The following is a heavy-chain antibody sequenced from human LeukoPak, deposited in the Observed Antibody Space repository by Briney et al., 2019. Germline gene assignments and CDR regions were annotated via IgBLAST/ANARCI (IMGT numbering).Heavy chain of an antibody. D-gene: IGHD3-9*01. CDR1: GFTFSSYG. J-gene: IGHJ4*02. CDR2: IRYDGGNK. V-gene: IGHV3-30*02. CDR3: AKDFDWLGIDY. Sequence: GGSLRLSCAASGFTFSSYGMHWVRQAPGKGLEWVAFIRYDGGNKYYADSVKGRFTISRDNSKNTLYLQMNSLRPEDTAVYYCAKDFDWLGIDYWGQGILVTVSS.